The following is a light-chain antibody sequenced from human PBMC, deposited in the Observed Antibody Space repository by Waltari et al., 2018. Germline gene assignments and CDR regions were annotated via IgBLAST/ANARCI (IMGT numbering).Light chain of an antibody. Sequence: DIVMTQSPLSLPVTPGEPASISCRSSQTLLHNNGNKYLDWYVQKPGQSQQHLIYLGSNRPGVFPDRFSGSGSGTDFTLDISSVEADDVRIYYCMQALESPLTFGGGTQLEIK. V-gene: IGKV2-28*01. CDR2: LGS. CDR1: QTLLHNNGNKY. J-gene: IGKJ4*01. CDR3: MQALESPLT.